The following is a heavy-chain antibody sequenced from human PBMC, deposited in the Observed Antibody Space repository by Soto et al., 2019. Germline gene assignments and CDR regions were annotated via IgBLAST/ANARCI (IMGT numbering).Heavy chain of an antibody. CDR3: ARERSDDFWSGYYYYGMDV. J-gene: IGHJ6*02. D-gene: IGHD3-3*01. V-gene: IGHV3-33*01. CDR1: GFTFSSYG. CDR2: IWYDGSNK. Sequence: QVQLVESGGGVVQPGRSLRLSCAASGFTFSSYGMHWVRQAPGKGLEWVAVIWYDGSNKYYADSVKGRFTISRDNSKNTLYLQMNSLRAEDTAVYYCARERSDDFWSGYYYYGMDVWCQGTTVTVSS.